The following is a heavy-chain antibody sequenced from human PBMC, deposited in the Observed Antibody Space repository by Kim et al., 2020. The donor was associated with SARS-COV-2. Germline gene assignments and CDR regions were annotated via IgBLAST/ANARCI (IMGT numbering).Heavy chain of an antibody. Sequence: GGSLRLSCAASGFTFSNAWMSWVRQAPGKGLEWVGRIKSKTDGGTTDYAAPVKGRFTISRDDSKNTLYLQMNSLKTEDTAVYYCTTDPLSGDYGDYWGQGTLVTVSS. D-gene: IGHD2-21*02. CDR3: TTDPLSGDYGDY. CDR1: GFTFSNAW. CDR2: IKSKTDGGTT. V-gene: IGHV3-15*01. J-gene: IGHJ4*02.